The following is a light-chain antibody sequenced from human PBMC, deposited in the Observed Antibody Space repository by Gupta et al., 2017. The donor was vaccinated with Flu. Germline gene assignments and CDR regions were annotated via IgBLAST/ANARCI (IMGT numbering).Light chain of an antibody. CDR3: CSYAGRHTFMV. Sequence: QSSLTLPASFSPSPEPSSTISSTGPNSVLGGYTFVSWYQQHPGRAPKLIIYEVTKRFSGVANRFSGSKSGYTAALTISGLQAEDEADYHCCSYAGRHTFMVFGGGTKLTVL. J-gene: IGLJ2*01. CDR1: NSVLGGYTF. CDR2: EVT. V-gene: IGLV2-23*02.